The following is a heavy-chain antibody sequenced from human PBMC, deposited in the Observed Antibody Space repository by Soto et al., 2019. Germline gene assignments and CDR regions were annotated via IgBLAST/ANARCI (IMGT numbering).Heavy chain of an antibody. CDR3: ARGLLSGGSWAFDY. D-gene: IGHD2-15*01. V-gene: IGHV3-21*01. J-gene: IGHJ4*02. CDR1: GFTFSSYS. Sequence: GSLRLSCAASGFTFSSYSMNWVRQAPGKGLEWVSSISSSSSYIYYADSVKGRFTISRDNAKNSLYLQMNSLRAEDTAVYYCARGLLSGGSWAFDYWGQGTLVTV. CDR2: ISSSSSYI.